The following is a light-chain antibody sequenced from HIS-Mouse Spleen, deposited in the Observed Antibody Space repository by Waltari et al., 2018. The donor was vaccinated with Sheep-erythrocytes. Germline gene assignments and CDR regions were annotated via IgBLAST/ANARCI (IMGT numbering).Light chain of an antibody. Sequence: QSALTQPASVSGSPGQSITISCTGTSSYVGSYTLVSWYQQHPGKAPNLMIYEGSKRPSGVSNRFSGSKSGNTASLTISGLQAEDEADYYCCSYAGSSTPWVFGGGTKLTVL. J-gene: IGLJ3*02. CDR1: SSYVGSYTL. CDR3: CSYAGSSTPWV. V-gene: IGLV2-23*01. CDR2: EGS.